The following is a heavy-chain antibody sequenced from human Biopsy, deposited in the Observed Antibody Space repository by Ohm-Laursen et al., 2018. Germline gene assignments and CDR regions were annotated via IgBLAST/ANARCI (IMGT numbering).Heavy chain of an antibody. CDR2: ISGSSNNI. V-gene: IGHV3-9*01. Sequence: RSLRLSCAAFGFTFDDYAMHWVRQAPAKGLEWVSGISGSSNNIIYADSVRGRFTISRDNAKSSLYLEMNSLRSEDTAFYYCTKRRTAVRPFDSWGHGTLVTVSS. D-gene: IGHD6-25*01. CDR3: TKRRTAVRPFDS. J-gene: IGHJ4*01. CDR1: GFTFDDYA.